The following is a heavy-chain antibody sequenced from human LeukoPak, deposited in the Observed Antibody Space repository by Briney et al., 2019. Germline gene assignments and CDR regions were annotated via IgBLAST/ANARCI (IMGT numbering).Heavy chain of an antibody. CDR3: ARDVEMYSSTWSDAFDI. CDR1: GFTFSSYW. J-gene: IGHJ3*02. CDR2: IKQDGSDK. V-gene: IGHV3-7*01. D-gene: IGHD6-13*01. Sequence: GGSLRLSCAASGFTFSSYWMTWVRQAPGKGLEWVANIKQDGSDKYYMDSVRGRFTISRDNAKNSLYLQMNSLRVEDTAVYYCARDVEMYSSTWSDAFDIWGQGTMVTVSS.